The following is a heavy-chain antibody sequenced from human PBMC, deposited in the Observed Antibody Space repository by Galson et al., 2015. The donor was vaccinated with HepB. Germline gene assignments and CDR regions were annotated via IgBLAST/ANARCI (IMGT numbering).Heavy chain of an antibody. CDR2: IRYDGSNK. CDR1: GFTFSSYG. J-gene: IGHJ4*02. CDR3: AKDENYYGSGSEFDY. V-gene: IGHV3-30*02. D-gene: IGHD3-10*01. Sequence: SLRLSCAASGFTFSSYGMHWVRQAPGKGLEWVAFIRYDGSNKYYADSVKGRFTISRDNSKNTLYLQMNSLRAEDTAVYYCAKDENYYGSGSEFDYWGQGTLVTVSS.